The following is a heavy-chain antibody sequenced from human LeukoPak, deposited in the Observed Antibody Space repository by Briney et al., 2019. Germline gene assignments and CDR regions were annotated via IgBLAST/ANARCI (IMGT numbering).Heavy chain of an antibody. J-gene: IGHJ5*02. CDR2: IYYSGST. CDR3: AREPIVPPPYSSSWYVGSWFDP. Sequence: SETLSLTCTVSGGSISSGSYYWGWIRQPPGKGLEWIGSIYYSGSTYYNPSLKSRVTISVDTSKNQFSLKLSSVTAADTAVYYCAREPIVPPPYSSSWYVGSWFDPWGQGTLVTVSS. V-gene: IGHV4-39*07. D-gene: IGHD6-13*01. CDR1: GGSISSGSYY.